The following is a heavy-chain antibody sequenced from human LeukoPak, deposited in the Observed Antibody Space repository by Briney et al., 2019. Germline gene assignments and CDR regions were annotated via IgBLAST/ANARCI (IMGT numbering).Heavy chain of an antibody. CDR3: ARDKYYYGSGSYLFDY. CDR1: GYSISSPFY. D-gene: IGHD3-10*01. CDR2: IYHSGTT. J-gene: IGHJ4*02. Sequence: SETLSLTCTVSGYSISSPFYWGWIRQTPGKGLECIGNIYHSGTTLYNPPLKSRVTMSVDTSKNQFSLKLSSVTAADTAVYYCARDKYYYGSGSYLFDYWGQGTLVTVSS. V-gene: IGHV4-38-2*02.